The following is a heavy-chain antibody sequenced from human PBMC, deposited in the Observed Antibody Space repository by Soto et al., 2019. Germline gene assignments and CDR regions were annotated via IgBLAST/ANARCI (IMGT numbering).Heavy chain of an antibody. V-gene: IGHV1-18*01. J-gene: IGHJ5*02. Sequence: GASVKVSCKASGYTFTSYGISWVRQAPGQGLEWMGWISAYNGNTNYAQKLQGRVTMTTDTSTSTAYMELRSLRSDDTAVYYCARVPFYGDYGEGWFDPWGQGTLVTVSS. CDR1: GYTFTSYG. CDR2: ISAYNGNT. CDR3: ARVPFYGDYGEGWFDP. D-gene: IGHD4-17*01.